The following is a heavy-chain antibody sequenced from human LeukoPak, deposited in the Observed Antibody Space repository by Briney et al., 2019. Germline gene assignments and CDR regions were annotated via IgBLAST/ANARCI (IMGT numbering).Heavy chain of an antibody. J-gene: IGHJ6*02. D-gene: IGHD3-10*01. V-gene: IGHV1-24*01. CDR2: FDPEDGET. Sequence: ASVKVSCKVSGYTLTELSMHWVRQAPGKGLEWMGGFDPEDGETIYAQKFQGRVTMTEDTSTDTAYMELSSLRSEDTAVCYCAVGGSGSYSLYYYYYYGTDVWGQGTTVTVSS. CDR3: AVGGSGSYSLYYYYYYGTDV. CDR1: GYTLTELS.